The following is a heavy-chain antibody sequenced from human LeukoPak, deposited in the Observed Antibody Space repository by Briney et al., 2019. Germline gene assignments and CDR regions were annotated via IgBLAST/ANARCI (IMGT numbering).Heavy chain of an antibody. V-gene: IGHV3-23*01. CDR1: GFTFSSSA. CDR3: AKTRPLDSSSWSHGDY. J-gene: IGHJ4*02. D-gene: IGHD6-13*01. Sequence: QPGGSLRLSCAASGFTFSSSAMSWVRQAPGKGLEWVSAISNNGGYTYYADSVQGRFTISRDNSKSTLCLQMNSLRAEDTAVYYCAKTRPLDSSSWSHGDYWGQGTLVTVSS. CDR2: ISNNGGYT.